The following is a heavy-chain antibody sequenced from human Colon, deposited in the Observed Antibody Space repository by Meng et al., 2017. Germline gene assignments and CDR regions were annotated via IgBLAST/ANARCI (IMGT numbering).Heavy chain of an antibody. CDR1: GYIFTTCG. J-gene: IGHJ4*02. CDR2: SSAYNGNT. CDR3: SRDRQWLGSDY. V-gene: IGHV1-18*01. D-gene: IGHD6-19*01. Sequence: QGQLEQSGAGVKKPGATVEVTLKASGYIFTTCGISWLRKAPGEGLEWMGWSSAYNGNTNSAQKYQDRVTMTTDTSTNTAYMELRSLRSDDTAMYYCSRDRQWLGSDYWGQGTLVTVSS.